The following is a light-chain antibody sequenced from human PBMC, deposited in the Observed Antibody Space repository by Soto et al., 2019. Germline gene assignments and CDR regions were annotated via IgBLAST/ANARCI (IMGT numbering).Light chain of an antibody. CDR1: SSDVGSYNL. J-gene: IGLJ1*01. Sequence: QSALTQPASVSASPGQSITIPCTGTSSDVGSYNLVSWFQQHPGKVPKLLIYEGTKRPSGLSDRFSGSKSGNTASLTISGLQAEDAADYYCYSDAGENLYVFGTGTKLTVL. CDR2: EGT. CDR3: YSDAGENLYV. V-gene: IGLV2-23*01.